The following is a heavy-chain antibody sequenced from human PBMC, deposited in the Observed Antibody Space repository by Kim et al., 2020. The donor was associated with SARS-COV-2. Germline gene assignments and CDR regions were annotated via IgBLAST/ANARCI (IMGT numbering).Heavy chain of an antibody. V-gene: IGHV3-73*01. J-gene: IGHJ3*02. D-gene: IGHD1-1*01. CDR2: LRSKSHSYAT. CDR1: DFTFSDFA. CDR3: TRGPGTTSAFGVAFD. Sequence: GGSRRLSCAASDFTFSDFAMHWVRQASGKGLEWVGRLRSKSHSYATAYAASVKGRFTISRDVSKNTADLQMNSLKTEDTAGYYCTRGPGTTSAFGVAFD.